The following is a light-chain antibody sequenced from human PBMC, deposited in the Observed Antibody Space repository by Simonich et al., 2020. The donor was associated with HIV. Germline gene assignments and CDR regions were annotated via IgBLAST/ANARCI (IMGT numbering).Light chain of an antibody. CDR1: SSDVGGYNY. Sequence: QSALTQPASVSGSPGQSITISCTGTSSDVGGYNYVSWYQQHPGKAPKLMIYDVSNRPSGGSNRFSGSKSGNTASLTISGLQAEDEADYYCSSYTSDISWVFGGGTKLTVL. J-gene: IGLJ3*02. CDR2: DVS. V-gene: IGLV2-14*03. CDR3: SSYTSDISWV.